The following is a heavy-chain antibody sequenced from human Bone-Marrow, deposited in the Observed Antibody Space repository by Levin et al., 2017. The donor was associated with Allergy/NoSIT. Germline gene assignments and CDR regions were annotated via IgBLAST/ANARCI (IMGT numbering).Heavy chain of an antibody. CDR3: ARSRSCDNTGCYDGFNWFGP. CDR1: GGSFTTFY. CDR2: IFYSGTT. Sequence: KASETLSLTCTVSGGSFTTFYWSWIRQPPGKGLEWIGSIFYSGTTEHNPSLKSRVTMSLDTSKNQFSLKLTSATAADTAIYFCARSRSCDNTGCYDGFNWFGPWGQGAPVTVSS. D-gene: IGHD5-12*01. J-gene: IGHJ5*01. V-gene: IGHV4-59*01.